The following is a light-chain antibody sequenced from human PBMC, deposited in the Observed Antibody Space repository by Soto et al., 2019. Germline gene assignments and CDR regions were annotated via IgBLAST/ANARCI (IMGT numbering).Light chain of an antibody. CDR3: SSYTSSSTLYV. CDR1: SSDVGGYTY. J-gene: IGLJ1*01. Sequence: SALTQPASVSGSPRQSVTISCTGASSDVGGYTYVSWYQQHPGKAPKLMIYEVNNRPSGVSHRFSGSKSGNTASLTISGLQAEDEADYYCSSYTSSSTLYVFGTGTKGTVL. V-gene: IGLV2-14*01. CDR2: EVN.